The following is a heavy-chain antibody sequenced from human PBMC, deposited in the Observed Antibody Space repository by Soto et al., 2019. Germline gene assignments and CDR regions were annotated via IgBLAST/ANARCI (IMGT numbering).Heavy chain of an antibody. CDR3: ARGGDIVVVPAARYYYYGMDV. J-gene: IGHJ6*02. CDR2: IWYDGSNK. V-gene: IGHV3-33*01. Sequence: PGGSLRLSCAESEITFSSYGMHWDRQAPGKGLEWVAVIWYDGSNKYYADSVKGRFTISRDNSKNTLYLQMNSLRAEDTAVYYCARGGDIVVVPAARYYYYGMDVWGQGTTVTVSS. CDR1: EITFSSYG. D-gene: IGHD2-2*01.